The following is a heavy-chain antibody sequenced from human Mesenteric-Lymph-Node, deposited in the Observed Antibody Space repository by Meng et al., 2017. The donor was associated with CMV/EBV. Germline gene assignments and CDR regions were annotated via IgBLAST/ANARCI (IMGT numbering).Heavy chain of an antibody. CDR2: IKEDGSEK. CDR1: GFTFSSYW. V-gene: IGHV3-7*01. CDR3: ARPRSYYHYGMDV. J-gene: IGHJ6*02. Sequence: GESLKISCAASGFTFSSYWMSWVRQAPGKGLEWVANIKEDGSEKYYVDSVKGRFTISRDNAKNSLYLQMNSLRAEDTAVYYCARPRSYYHYGMDVWGQGTTVTVSS.